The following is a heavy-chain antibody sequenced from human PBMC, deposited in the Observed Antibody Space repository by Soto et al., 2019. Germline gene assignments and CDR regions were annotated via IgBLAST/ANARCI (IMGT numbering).Heavy chain of an antibody. D-gene: IGHD3-3*01. CDR3: ARAPETPMIFEVVRPYFFDY. Sequence: QVQLQESGPGLVKPSQTLSLTCTVSGGSISSGGSYWNWIRQRPGKGLEWIGYIYHSGSFYYTPSLKGRAIISADTSKNQFALKLSSVTAADTAVYYCARAPETPMIFEVVRPYFFDYWGQGSLVTVSS. V-gene: IGHV4-31*03. CDR1: GGSISSGGSY. CDR2: IYHSGSF. J-gene: IGHJ4*02.